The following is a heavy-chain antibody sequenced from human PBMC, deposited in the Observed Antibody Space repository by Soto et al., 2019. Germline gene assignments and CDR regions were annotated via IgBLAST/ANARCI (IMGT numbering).Heavy chain of an antibody. D-gene: IGHD4-17*01. CDR1: GGSVSNKTYY. CDR2: VYYSGTT. V-gene: IGHV4-61*01. Sequence: SETLSLTCSVSGGSVSNKTYYWSWIRQPPGKRLEWIGYVYYSGTTNYNPSLKSRVTISVDLSKNQFSPRLSSVTTADTALYYCARTTAVPNTLRSRYFFDYWGQGTLVTVSS. CDR3: ARTTAVPNTLRSRYFFDY. J-gene: IGHJ4*02.